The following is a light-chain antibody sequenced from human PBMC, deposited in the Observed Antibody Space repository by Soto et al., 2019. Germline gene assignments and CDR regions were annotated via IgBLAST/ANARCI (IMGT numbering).Light chain of an antibody. CDR1: SSDVGSGNR. V-gene: IGLV2-18*02. Sequence: QSALTQPPSVSGSPGQSVTISCTGTSSDVGSGNRVSWYQQPPGTAPKLMIYEVNNRPSGVPDRFSGSKSGNTASLTISGLQAEDEADYYCSSYTSSITYVFGSGTKLTV. CDR3: SSYTSSITYV. CDR2: EVN. J-gene: IGLJ1*01.